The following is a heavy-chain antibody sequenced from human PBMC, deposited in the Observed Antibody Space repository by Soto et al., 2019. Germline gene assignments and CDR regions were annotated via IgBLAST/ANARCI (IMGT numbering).Heavy chain of an antibody. CDR2: INTNTGNP. D-gene: IGHD3-3*01. CDR3: AVRFFASGDYYGMDV. J-gene: IGHJ6*02. CDR1: GYTFTSYA. Sequence: QVQLVQSGSELKKPGASLKVSCKASGYTFTSYAMNWVRQAPGQGLEWMGWINTNTGNPTYAQGFTGRFVFSLDTSVSTAYLQICSLKAGDTAVYYCAVRFFASGDYYGMDVWGQGTTVTVSS. V-gene: IGHV7-4-1*01.